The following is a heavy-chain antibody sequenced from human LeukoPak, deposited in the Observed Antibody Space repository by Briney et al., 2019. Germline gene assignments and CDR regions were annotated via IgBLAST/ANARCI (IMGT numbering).Heavy chain of an antibody. CDR1: GFTFSSYA. V-gene: IGHV3-21*01. CDR2: ITRSSSYI. CDR3: ATSGSGGNYPLDY. J-gene: IGHJ4*02. Sequence: PGGSLRLSCAASGFTFSSYAMNWVRPAPGKGLEWVSSITRSSSYIYYADSVKGRFTISRDNAKNSLFLQVNSLRAEDTALYYCATSGSGGNYPLDYWGQGTLVTVSS. D-gene: IGHD1-26*01.